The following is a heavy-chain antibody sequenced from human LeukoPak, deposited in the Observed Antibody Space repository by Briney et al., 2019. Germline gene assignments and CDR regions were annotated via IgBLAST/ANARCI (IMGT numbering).Heavy chain of an antibody. V-gene: IGHV3-66*01. CDR1: GFTVSSNY. J-gene: IGHJ3*02. D-gene: IGHD3-3*01. CDR3: ARDSTIFGVVIETVAFDI. Sequence: PGGSLRLSCAASGFTVSSNYMSWVRQAPGKGLEWVSVIYSGGSTYYADSVKGRFTISRDNSKNTLYLKMNSLRAEDTAVYYCARDSTIFGVVIETVAFDIWGQGTMVTVSS. CDR2: IYSGGST.